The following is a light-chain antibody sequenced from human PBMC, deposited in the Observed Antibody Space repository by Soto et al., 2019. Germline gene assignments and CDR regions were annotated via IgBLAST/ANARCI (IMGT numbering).Light chain of an antibody. V-gene: IGLV3-21*02. CDR3: QVWDISSDHVV. J-gene: IGLJ2*01. CDR2: DDS. Sequence: SSELTQPPSVSVAPGQTARITCGGNNIGGKSVHWYQQKPGQAPVLVVYDDSDRPSGIPERFSGSNSGNTATLTISRVEAGDEADYYCQVWDISSDHVVFGGGTKVTVL. CDR1: NIGGKS.